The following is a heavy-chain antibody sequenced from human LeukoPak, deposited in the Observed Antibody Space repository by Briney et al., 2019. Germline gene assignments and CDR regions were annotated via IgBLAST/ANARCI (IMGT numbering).Heavy chain of an antibody. CDR1: GYTFTSYD. J-gene: IGHJ6*02. CDR2: MNPNSGNT. CDR3: AYLGASSSWYNYYGMDV. D-gene: IGHD6-13*01. V-gene: IGHV1-8*01. Sequence: ASVKVSCKASGYTFTSYDINWVRQATGQGLEWMGWMNPNSGNTGYAQKFQGRVTMTRNTSTSTAYMELSSLRSEDTAVYYCAYLGASSSWYNYYGMDVWGQGTTVTVSS.